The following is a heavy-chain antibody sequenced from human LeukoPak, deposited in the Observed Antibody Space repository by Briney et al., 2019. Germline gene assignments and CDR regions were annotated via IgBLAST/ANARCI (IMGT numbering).Heavy chain of an antibody. V-gene: IGHV1-2*02. D-gene: IGHD3-3*01. CDR3: ARVPYDFWSGYYTASFDY. CDR1: GYTFTGYY. CDR2: INPNSGGT. J-gene: IGHJ4*02. Sequence: ASVKVSCKASGYTFTGYYMHWVRLAPGQGLEWMGWINPNSGGTNYAQKFQGRVTMTRDTSISTAYMELSRLRSDDTAVYYCARVPYDFWSGYYTASFDYWGQGTLVTVSS.